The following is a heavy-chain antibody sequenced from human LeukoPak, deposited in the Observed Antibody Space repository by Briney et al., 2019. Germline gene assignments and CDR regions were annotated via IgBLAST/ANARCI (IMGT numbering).Heavy chain of an antibody. CDR1: GFTFSSYG. CDR3: ARELGVGVIGDAFDM. V-gene: IGHV3-33*01. Sequence: GGSLRLSCAASGFTFSSYGMHWVRQAPGKGLEWVAVIWYDGSNKYYADSVKGRFTISRDNAKNTLSLQMDSLGTEDTAVYYCARELGVGVIGDAFDMWGQGTMVTVSS. J-gene: IGHJ3*02. CDR2: IWYDGSNK. D-gene: IGHD3-22*01.